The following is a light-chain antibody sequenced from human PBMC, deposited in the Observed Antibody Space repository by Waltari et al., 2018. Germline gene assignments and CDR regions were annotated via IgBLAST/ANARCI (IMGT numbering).Light chain of an antibody. V-gene: IGLV3-10*01. J-gene: IGLJ2*01. CDR2: EES. CDR1: ALPKKY. Sequence: SCELTQPPSVSVSPGQTARITCSGDALPKKYAYWFQQKPGQSPVLIIYEESKRPSGIAGRLSGSRAGTVATWTISGAQVEDEADYYCYSTDSIGNHGLFGGGTRLTVL. CDR3: YSTDSIGNHGL.